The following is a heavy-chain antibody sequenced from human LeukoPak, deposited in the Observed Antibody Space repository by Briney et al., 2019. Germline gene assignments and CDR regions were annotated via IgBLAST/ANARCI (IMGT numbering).Heavy chain of an antibody. D-gene: IGHD6-19*01. V-gene: IGHV3-33*01. CDR1: GFTFSSYG. CDR2: IWYDGSNK. CDR3: AREIIFLYSSGWIPSWDYYGMDV. Sequence: GGSLRLSCAASGFTFSSYGMHWVRQAPGKGLEWVAVIWYDGSNKYYADSVKGRFTISRDNSKNTLYLQMNSLRAEDTAVYYCAREIIFLYSSGWIPSWDYYGMDVWGQGTTVTVSS. J-gene: IGHJ6*02.